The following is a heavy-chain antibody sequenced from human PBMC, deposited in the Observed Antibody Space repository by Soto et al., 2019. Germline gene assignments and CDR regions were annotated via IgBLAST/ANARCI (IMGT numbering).Heavy chain of an antibody. J-gene: IGHJ2*01. CDR3: VKTRMAVRALIGYHYLLGG. Sequence: ASPRLCCSAYGLSCGGFAMHWVRQAPGKGLEYVSAVSTDGGSTYSVDSVRGRFTISRDNSKNTLYLQMTSLRPDDTAVYYCVKTRMAVRALIGYHYLLGGWGRG. D-gene: IGHD5-12*01. CDR2: VSTDGGST. CDR1: GLSCGGFA. V-gene: IGHV3-64D*06.